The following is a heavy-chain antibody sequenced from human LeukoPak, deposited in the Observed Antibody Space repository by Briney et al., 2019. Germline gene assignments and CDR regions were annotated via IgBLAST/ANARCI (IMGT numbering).Heavy chain of an antibody. CDR2: IYYSGST. CDR3: ARVVRGVIPYYMDV. Sequence: SETLSLTCTVSGGSISSYYWSWIRQPPGKGLEWIGYIYYSGSTNYNPSLKSRVTISVDTSKNQFSLKLSSVTAADTAVYYCARVVRGVIPYYMDVWGKGTTVTVSS. V-gene: IGHV4-59*01. D-gene: IGHD3-10*01. J-gene: IGHJ6*03. CDR1: GGSISSYY.